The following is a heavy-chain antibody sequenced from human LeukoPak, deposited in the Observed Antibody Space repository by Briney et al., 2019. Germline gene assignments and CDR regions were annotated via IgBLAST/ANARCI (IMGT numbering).Heavy chain of an antibody. CDR3: ARDRDLENFDY. Sequence: SETLSLTCTISGGSISDYYWGWIRQPPGKGLEWVGSIHRTGSTYYNPSLKSRVTISVDTSKNQFSLSVRSATAADSAVYYCARDRDLENFDYWGQGTLVTVSS. J-gene: IGHJ4*02. CDR2: IHRTGST. D-gene: IGHD1-1*01. CDR1: GGSISDYY. V-gene: IGHV4-38-2*02.